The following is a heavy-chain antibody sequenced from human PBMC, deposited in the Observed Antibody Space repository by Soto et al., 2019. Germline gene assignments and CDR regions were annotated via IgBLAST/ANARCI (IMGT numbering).Heavy chain of an antibody. D-gene: IGHD3-16*01. J-gene: IGHJ6*02. CDR2: ISAYNGNT. CDR3: ARDGGYSHGMDV. V-gene: IGHV1-18*01. CDR1: GYTFTNYA. Sequence: ASVKVSCKASGYTFTNYAMHLVRQAPGQRLEWMGWISAYNGNTNYAQKLQGRVTMTTDTSTSTAYMELRSLRSDDTAVYYCARDGGYSHGMDVWGQGTTVTAP.